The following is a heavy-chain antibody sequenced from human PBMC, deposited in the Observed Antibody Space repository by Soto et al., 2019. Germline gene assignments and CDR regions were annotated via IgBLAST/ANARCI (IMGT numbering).Heavy chain of an antibody. CDR3: ATYFGSGSYYPDY. V-gene: IGHV4-31*03. Sequence: QVQLQESGPGLVKPSQTLSLTCNVSGGSISSGAYYWSWIRQQPGKGLEWIGYGNFGGNMYYNPSLKGRVSILVDTSKNQFSLNVNSVTAADTAVYYCATYFGSGSYYPDYWGQGFLVTVSS. CDR1: GGSISSGAYY. D-gene: IGHD3-10*01. CDR2: GNFGGNM. J-gene: IGHJ4*02.